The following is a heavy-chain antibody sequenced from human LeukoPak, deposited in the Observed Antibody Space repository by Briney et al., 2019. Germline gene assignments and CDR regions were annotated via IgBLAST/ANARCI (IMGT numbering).Heavy chain of an antibody. J-gene: IGHJ3*02. CDR1: GGSISSYY. CDR2: IYYSGST. CDR3: ARARITNDAFDI. D-gene: IGHD2/OR15-2a*01. V-gene: IGHV4-59*08. Sequence: SETLSLTCTVSGGSISSYYWSWIRQPPGKGLESIGYIYYSGSTNYNPSLKSRVTISVDTSKNQFSLKLSSVTAADTAVYYCARARITNDAFDIWGQGTMVTVSS.